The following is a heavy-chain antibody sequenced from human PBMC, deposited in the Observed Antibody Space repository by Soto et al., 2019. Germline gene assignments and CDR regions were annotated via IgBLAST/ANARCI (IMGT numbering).Heavy chain of an antibody. CDR2: IDPSDSYT. CDR1: GYSFTSYW. D-gene: IGHD3-22*01. Sequence: GDSLKISCKGSGYSFTSYWISWVRQMPGKGLEWMGRIDPSDSYTNYSPSFQGHVTISADKSISTAYLQWSSLKASDTAMYYCARHDDSSGYRPKPPGYYYYGMDVWGQGTTVTVSS. CDR3: ARHDDSSGYRPKPPGYYYYGMDV. V-gene: IGHV5-10-1*01. J-gene: IGHJ6*02.